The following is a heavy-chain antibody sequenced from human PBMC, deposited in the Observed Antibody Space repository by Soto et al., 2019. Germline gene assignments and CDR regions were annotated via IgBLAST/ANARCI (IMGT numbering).Heavy chain of an antibody. CDR2: IYRTGST. J-gene: IGHJ4*02. CDR3: ASRDTGTSVDY. Sequence: QVQLQESGPGLVKPSGTLSLTCAVSGGSFTSNNWWTWVRQPPGQGLEWIGEIYRTGSTNYNPSLKSRVTISLHKSDNHFSLKVTSLTAADTAVYYCASRDTGTSVDYWGQGTLVTVSS. D-gene: IGHD1-7*01. V-gene: IGHV4-4*02. CDR1: GGSFTSNNW.